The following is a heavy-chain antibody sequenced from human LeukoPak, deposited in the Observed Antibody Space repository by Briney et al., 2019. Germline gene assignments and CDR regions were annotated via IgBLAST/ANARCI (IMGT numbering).Heavy chain of an antibody. Sequence: GGSLRLSCAASGFTFSSYSMNWVRQAPGKGLEWVSSISSSSSYIYYADSMKGRFTISRDNAKNSLYLQMNSLRAEDTAVYYCARDNDSGYDPRFDYWGQGTLVTVSS. J-gene: IGHJ4*02. CDR2: ISSSSSYI. CDR3: ARDNDSGYDPRFDY. CDR1: GFTFSSYS. V-gene: IGHV3-21*01. D-gene: IGHD5-12*01.